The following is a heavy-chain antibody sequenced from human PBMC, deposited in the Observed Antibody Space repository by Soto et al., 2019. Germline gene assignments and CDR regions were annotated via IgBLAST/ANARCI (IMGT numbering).Heavy chain of an antibody. CDR1: GFTFSSYG. V-gene: IGHV3-30*03. D-gene: IGHD2-2*01. CDR2: ISYDGTNK. CDR3: AREGRGYCSSSSCPGI. J-gene: IGHJ4*02. Sequence: GGSLRLSCAASGFTFSSYGIHWVRQAPGKGLEWVAVISYDGTNKWYADSVRGRFTISTDNAKNSLYLQMNSLRAEDTAVYYCAREGRGYCSSSSCPGIWGQGTLVTVSS.